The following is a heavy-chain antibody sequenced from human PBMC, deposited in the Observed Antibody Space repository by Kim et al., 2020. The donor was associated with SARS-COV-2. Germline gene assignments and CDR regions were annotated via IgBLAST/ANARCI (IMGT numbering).Heavy chain of an antibody. V-gene: IGHV3-23*01. D-gene: IGHD2-21*01. CDR2: INSDGRYT. Sequence: GGSLRLSCVASGYPFSKYTVGWVRQAPGKGLEWVAVINSDGRYTYYGDSVKGRFTISRDNSKNTCFLQMNSLRAADTAVYFCAKKGGTSVVYSRYYY. J-gene: IGHJ6*01. CDR1: GYPFSKYT. CDR3: AKKGGTSVVYSRYYY.